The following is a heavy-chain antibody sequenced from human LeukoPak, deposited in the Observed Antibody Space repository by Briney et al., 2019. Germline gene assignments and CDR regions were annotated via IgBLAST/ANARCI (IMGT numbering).Heavy chain of an antibody. J-gene: IGHJ4*02. CDR2: ISGGVLST. CDR3: AKTYYNILTGHYY. CDR1: GFTFSSYA. Sequence: GGSLRLSCAASGFTFSSYAMTWVRQAPGKGLEWVSAISGGVLSTYYADSVKGRFTISRDNSKNTLYLQMNSLRAEDTAVYYCAKTYYNILTGHYYWGQGTLVTVSS. D-gene: IGHD3-9*01. V-gene: IGHV3-23*01.